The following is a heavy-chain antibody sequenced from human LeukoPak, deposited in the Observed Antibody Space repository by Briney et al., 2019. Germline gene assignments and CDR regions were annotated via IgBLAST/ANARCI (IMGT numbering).Heavy chain of an antibody. CDR1: GGSISSYY. D-gene: IGHD1-1*01. CDR3: AGLPRGTRPPDYFQH. V-gene: IGHV4-59*08. Sequence: SETLSLTCTVSGGSISSYYWSWIRQPPGKGLEGVGHIYYSGSTNYNPSLESRVTVSLDTSKNQFPLKLSSVTAADTAVYYCAGLPRGTRPPDYFQHWGQGTLVTVSS. CDR2: IYYSGST. J-gene: IGHJ1*01.